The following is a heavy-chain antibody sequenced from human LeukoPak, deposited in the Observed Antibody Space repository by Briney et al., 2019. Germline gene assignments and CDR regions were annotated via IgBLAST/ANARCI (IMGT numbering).Heavy chain of an antibody. Sequence: SETLSLTCAVYGGSFSGYYWSWIRQPPGKGLGWIGEINHSGSTNYNPSLKSRVTISVDTSKNQFSLKLSPVTAADTAVYYCARGPRKWVVRGKGGLYYYYGMDVWGKGTTVTVSS. CDR2: INHSGST. V-gene: IGHV4-34*01. J-gene: IGHJ6*04. D-gene: IGHD3-10*01. CDR1: GGSFSGYY. CDR3: ARGPRKWVVRGKGGLYYYYGMDV.